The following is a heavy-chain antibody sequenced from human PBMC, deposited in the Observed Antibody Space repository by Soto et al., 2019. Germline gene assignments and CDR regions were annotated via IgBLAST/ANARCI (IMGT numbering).Heavy chain of an antibody. CDR3: ARDFRVRGASYYFDY. V-gene: IGHV3-21*01. Sequence: LRLSCAASGFTFSSYSMNWVRQAPGKGLEWVSSISSSSSYIYYADSVKGRFTISRDNAKNSLYLQMNSLRAEDTAVYYCARDFRVRGASYYFDYWGQGTLVTVSS. CDR2: ISSSSSYI. J-gene: IGHJ4*02. CDR1: GFTFSSYS. D-gene: IGHD3-10*02.